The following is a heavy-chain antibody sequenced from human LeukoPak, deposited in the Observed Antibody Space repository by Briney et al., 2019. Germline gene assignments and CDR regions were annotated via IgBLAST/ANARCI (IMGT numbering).Heavy chain of an antibody. V-gene: IGHV5-51*01. J-gene: IGHJ4*02. CDR2: IYPGDSDT. CDR3: ARLIYYESGAYYRHFDS. D-gene: IGHD3-22*01. Sequence: GESLKISCKGSGYSFTSYWIGWVRQMPGKGLEWMGIIYPGDSDTRYSPSFQGQVTISADKSISTAYLQWSSLKASDTAMYYCARLIYYESGAYYRHFDSWGQGTLVTVSS. CDR1: GYSFTSYW.